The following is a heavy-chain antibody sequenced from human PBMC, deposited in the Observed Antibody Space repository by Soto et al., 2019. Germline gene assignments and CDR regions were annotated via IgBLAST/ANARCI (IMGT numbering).Heavy chain of an antibody. CDR3: ARVAVVPAANTPLGYYYYGMDV. CDR2: INHSGST. D-gene: IGHD2-2*01. CDR1: GGSFSGYY. J-gene: IGHJ6*02. V-gene: IGHV4-34*01. Sequence: PSETLSLTCAVYGGSFSGYYWSWIRQPPGKGLEWIGEINHSGSTNYNPSLKSRVTISVDTSKNQFSLKLSSVTAADTAEYYCARVAVVPAANTPLGYYYYGMDVWGQGTTVTVSS.